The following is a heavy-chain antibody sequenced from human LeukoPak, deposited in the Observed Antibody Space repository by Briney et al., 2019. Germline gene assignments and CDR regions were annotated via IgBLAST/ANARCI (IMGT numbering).Heavy chain of an antibody. CDR3: ARGDAGSFSGYDY. V-gene: IGHV1-46*01. Sequence: ASVKVSCKASVYTFTNYYMHWVRQAPGQGPEWMGVINPSSGSTTYAQKFQDRVTMTRDTSTSTVYMEVSSLRSEDTAMYYCARGDAGSFSGYDYWGQGTLVTVSS. J-gene: IGHJ4*02. D-gene: IGHD1-26*01. CDR2: INPSSGST. CDR1: VYTFTNYY.